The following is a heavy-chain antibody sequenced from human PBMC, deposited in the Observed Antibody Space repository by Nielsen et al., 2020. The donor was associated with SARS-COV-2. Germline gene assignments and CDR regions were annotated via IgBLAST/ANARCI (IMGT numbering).Heavy chain of an antibody. J-gene: IGHJ4*02. CDR3: ARGVSSGWFD. D-gene: IGHD6-19*01. Sequence: SETLSLTCAVYGGSFSGHYWSWIRQPPGKGLEWIGEINHSGSTNYNPSLKSRVTISVDTSKNQFSLKLSSVTAADTAVYYCARGVSSGWFDWGQGTLVTVSS. V-gene: IGHV4-34*01. CDR2: INHSGST. CDR1: GGSFSGHY.